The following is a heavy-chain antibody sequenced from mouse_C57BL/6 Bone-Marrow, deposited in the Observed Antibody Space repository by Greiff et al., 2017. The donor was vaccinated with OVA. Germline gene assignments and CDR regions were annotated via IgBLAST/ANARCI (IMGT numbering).Heavy chain of an antibody. CDR3: ARNEDGYYVGFAY. CDR1: GFSLTSYG. D-gene: IGHD2-3*01. CDR2: IWSGGST. V-gene: IGHV2-2*01. J-gene: IGHJ3*01. Sequence: VKLMESGPGLVQPSQSLSITCTVSGFSLTSYGVHWVRQSPGKGLEWLGVIWSGGSTDYNAAFISRLSISKDNSKSQVFFKRNSLQADDTAIYYCARNEDGYYVGFAYWGQGTLVTVSA.